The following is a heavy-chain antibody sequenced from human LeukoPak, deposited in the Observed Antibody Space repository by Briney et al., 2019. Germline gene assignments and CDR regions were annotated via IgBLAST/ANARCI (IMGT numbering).Heavy chain of an antibody. J-gene: IGHJ6*03. V-gene: IGHV3-15*01. D-gene: IGHD1-1*01. CDR1: GFAFIHAW. Sequence: GGSLRLSCAASGFAFIHAWMSWVRQAPGKGLEWVGRIKSKTDGERTDYAAPVKGRFTISRDDSKNMVYLQMNSLNIEDAAVYYCTWVDSRATGRYYMDVWGKGTTVTVSS. CDR2: IKSKTDGERT. CDR3: TWVDSRATGRYYMDV.